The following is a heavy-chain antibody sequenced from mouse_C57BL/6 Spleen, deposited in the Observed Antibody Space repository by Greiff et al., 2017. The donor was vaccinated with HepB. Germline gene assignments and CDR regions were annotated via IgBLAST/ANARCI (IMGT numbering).Heavy chain of an antibody. CDR3: ARKDSNYEAMDY. CDR1: GYAFSSSW. D-gene: IGHD2-5*01. J-gene: IGHJ4*01. V-gene: IGHV1-82*01. Sequence: VKLQQSGPELVKPGASVKISCKASGYAFSSSWMNWVKQRPGKGLEWIGRIYPGDGDTNYNGKFKGKATLTADKSSSTAYMQLSSLTSEDSAVYFCARKDSNYEAMDYWGQGTSVTVSS. CDR2: IYPGDGDT.